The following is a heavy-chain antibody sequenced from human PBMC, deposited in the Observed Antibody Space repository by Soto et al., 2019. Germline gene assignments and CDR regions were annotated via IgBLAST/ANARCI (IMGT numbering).Heavy chain of an antibody. V-gene: IGHV3-23*01. D-gene: IGHD4-17*01. CDR2: ISGSGGST. CDR1: GFTFSSYA. Sequence: EGSLRLSCAASGFTFSSYAMTWVRQAPGKGLEWVSVISGSGGSTYFADSVKGRFTISRDNSKNTLYLQMSSLRAEDTVLYYCARDVDADFRTDFDYWGRGTLVTVSS. CDR3: ARDVDADFRTDFDY. J-gene: IGHJ4*02.